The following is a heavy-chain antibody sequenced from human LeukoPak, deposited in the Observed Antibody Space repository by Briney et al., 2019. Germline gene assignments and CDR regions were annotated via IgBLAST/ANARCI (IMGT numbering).Heavy chain of an antibody. Sequence: ASVKVSCKASGYSFTRFGITWVRQAPGQGLEWMGWISALYGHTNYAQKFQGRGTMTTDTSTSTAYMELRSLRSDDTAVYYCARDFYHGHCAGLSCFLLDSWGQGALVIVSS. CDR2: ISALYGHT. D-gene: IGHD2-8*02. CDR1: GYSFTRFG. CDR3: ARDFYHGHCAGLSCFLLDS. V-gene: IGHV1-18*01. J-gene: IGHJ4*02.